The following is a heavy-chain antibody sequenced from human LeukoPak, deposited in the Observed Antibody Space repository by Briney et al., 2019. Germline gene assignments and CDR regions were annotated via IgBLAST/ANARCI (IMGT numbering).Heavy chain of an antibody. V-gene: IGHV4-4*07. CDR1: GGSISSYY. J-gene: IGHJ6*03. CDR3: ARDRSVGHYDFWSGYYYYYYYMDV. CDR2: IYTSGST. D-gene: IGHD3-3*01. Sequence: PSETLSLTCTVSGGSISSYYWSWIRQPAGKGLEWIGRIYTSGSTNYNPSLKSRVTMSVDTSKNQFSLKLSSVTAADTAVYYCARDRSVGHYDFWSGYYYYYYYMDVWGKGTTVTVSS.